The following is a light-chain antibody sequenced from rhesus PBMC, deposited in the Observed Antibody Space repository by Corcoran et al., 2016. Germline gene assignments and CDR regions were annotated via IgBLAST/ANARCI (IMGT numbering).Light chain of an antibody. CDR3: QQHSNWPLT. CDR2: AAS. J-gene: IGKJ4*01. V-gene: IGKV3-42*03. Sequence: DIVLTQSPVTLSLSPGERATLSCRASQSVTSSLAWYQQKPGQVPRLHLYAASSRATGTPERFSGSGSGTDVTLTISSLENEDFAVYYWQQHSNWPLTVGGGTKVKIK. CDR1: QSVTSS.